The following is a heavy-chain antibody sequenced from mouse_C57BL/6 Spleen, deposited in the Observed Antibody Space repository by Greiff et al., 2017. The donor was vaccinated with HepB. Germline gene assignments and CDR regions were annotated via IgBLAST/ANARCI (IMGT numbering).Heavy chain of an antibody. J-gene: IGHJ1*03. CDR2: IDPSDSET. V-gene: IGHV1-52*01. CDR3: ARSPGYYGSSYAYFDV. D-gene: IGHD1-1*01. Sequence: VQLQQPGAELVRPGSSVKLSCKASGYTFTSYWMHWVKQRPIQGLEWIGNIDPSDSETHYNQKFKDKATLTVDKSSSTAYMQLSSLTSEDSAVYYGARSPGYYGSSYAYFDVWGTGTTVTVSS. CDR1: GYTFTSYW.